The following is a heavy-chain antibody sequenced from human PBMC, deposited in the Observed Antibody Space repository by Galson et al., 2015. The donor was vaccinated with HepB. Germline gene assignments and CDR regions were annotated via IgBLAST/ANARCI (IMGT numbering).Heavy chain of an antibody. CDR1: GFTLSNYA. CDR3: AKTYGDYYYYYYAMDV. J-gene: IGHJ6*02. CDR2: MSGSGGST. V-gene: IGHV3-23*01. D-gene: IGHD4-17*01. Sequence: SLRLSCAASGFTLSNYAMTWVRQAPGKGLEWVSAMSGSGGSTYYADSVKGRFTISRDNSKNTLYLQMNSLRAEDTAVYYCAKTYGDYYYYYYAMDVWGQGTTVTVSS.